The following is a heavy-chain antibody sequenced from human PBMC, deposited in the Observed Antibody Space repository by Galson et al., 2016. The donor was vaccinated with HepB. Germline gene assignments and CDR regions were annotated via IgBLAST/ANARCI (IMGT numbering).Heavy chain of an antibody. CDR3: ARGMGDRYAMDV. CDR1: GFTFSGHW. CDR2: LNRDGSST. V-gene: IGHV3-74*01. J-gene: IGHJ6*02. Sequence: SLRLSCAASGFTFSGHWMHWVRQAPGKGLEWVSRLNRDGSSTDYADSVKGRFTISRDNAKNTVYVQMNSLRAEDTALYYCARGMGDRYAMDVWGQGTTVTVSS. D-gene: IGHD3-16*01.